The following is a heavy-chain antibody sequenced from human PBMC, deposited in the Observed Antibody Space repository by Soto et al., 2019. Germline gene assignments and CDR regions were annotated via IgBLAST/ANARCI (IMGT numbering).Heavy chain of an antibody. Sequence: EAQLAESGGGLVQPGGSLRLSCTASGIGLSEYESDWVRQAPGRGPEWIAHIRVNGQTLYPDSVRGRFTISRDHAKNSLYLQMNGLRAEDTAVYYCVTERQTDENFSDYDAFDIWGQGTMVTVST. CDR2: IRVNGQT. J-gene: IGHJ3*02. CDR3: VTERQTDENFSDYDAFDI. CDR1: GIGLSEYE. V-gene: IGHV3-48*03. D-gene: IGHD3-16*01.